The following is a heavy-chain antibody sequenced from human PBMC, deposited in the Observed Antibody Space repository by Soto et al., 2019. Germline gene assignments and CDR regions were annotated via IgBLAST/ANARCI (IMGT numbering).Heavy chain of an antibody. CDR2: IYPGDSDT. V-gene: IGHV5-51*01. CDR1: GYSFTSYW. Sequence: PGESLKISCKGSGYSFTSYWIGWVRQMPGKGLEKMGIIYPGDSDTRYSPSFQGQATISADKSISTAYLQWSSLKASDTAMYYCARAGDYGDYGHYFDYWGQGTLVTVSS. CDR3: ARAGDYGDYGHYFDY. J-gene: IGHJ4*02. D-gene: IGHD4-17*01.